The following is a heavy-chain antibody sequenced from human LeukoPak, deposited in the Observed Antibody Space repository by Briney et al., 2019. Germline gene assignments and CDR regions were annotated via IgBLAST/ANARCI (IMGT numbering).Heavy chain of an antibody. D-gene: IGHD2-21*01. CDR2: INHSGST. CDR1: GGSFRGYY. J-gene: IGHJ4*02. Sequence: SETLSLTCAVYGGSFRGYYWSWIRQPPGKGLEGIGTINHSGSTNYNPSLKSRVTISVGTAKYQFSLKLSSVTAADTAVYYCASGGESASYFDYWGQGTLVTASS. CDR3: ASGGESASYFDY. V-gene: IGHV4-34*01.